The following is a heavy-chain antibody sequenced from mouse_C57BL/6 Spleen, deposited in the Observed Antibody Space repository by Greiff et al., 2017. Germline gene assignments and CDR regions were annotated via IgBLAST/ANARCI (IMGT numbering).Heavy chain of an antibody. V-gene: IGHV1-69*01. D-gene: IGHD1-1*01. Sequence: QVQLQHPGAELVMPGASVKLSCKASGYTFTSYWMHWVKQRPGQGLEWIGEIDPSDSYTNYNQKFKGKSTLTVDKSSSTAYMQLSSLTSEDSAVYYCASPLYGGDWYFDVWGTGTTVTVSS. CDR2: IDPSDSYT. CDR3: ASPLYGGDWYFDV. CDR1: GYTFTSYW. J-gene: IGHJ1*03.